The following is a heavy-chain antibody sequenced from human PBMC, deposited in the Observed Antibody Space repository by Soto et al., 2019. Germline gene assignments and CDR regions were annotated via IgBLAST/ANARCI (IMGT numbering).Heavy chain of an antibody. J-gene: IGHJ3*02. CDR1: SGSISSSSYY. CDR2: IYYSGST. Sequence: SETLSLTCTVSSGSISSSSYYWGWIRQPPGKGLEWIGSIYYSGSTYYNPSLKSRVTISVDTSKNQFSLKLSSVTAADTAVYYCARHAYYDILTGHNDAFDIWGQGTMVTVSS. CDR3: ARHAYYDILTGHNDAFDI. D-gene: IGHD3-9*01. V-gene: IGHV4-39*01.